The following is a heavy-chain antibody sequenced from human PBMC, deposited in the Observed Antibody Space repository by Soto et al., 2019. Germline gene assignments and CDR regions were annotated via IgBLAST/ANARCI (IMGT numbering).Heavy chain of an antibody. J-gene: IGHJ3*02. CDR2: ISAYNGNT. CDR1: GYAFTSYC. Sequence: ASVKVSCKASGYAFTSYCISWVLQAPGEGLEWMGWISAYNGNTNYAQKLQGRVTMTTDTSTSTAYMELRSLRSDDTAVYYCARDRYYGSGSYYANDAFDIWGQGTMVTVSS. CDR3: ARDRYYGSGSYYANDAFDI. D-gene: IGHD3-10*01. V-gene: IGHV1-18*04.